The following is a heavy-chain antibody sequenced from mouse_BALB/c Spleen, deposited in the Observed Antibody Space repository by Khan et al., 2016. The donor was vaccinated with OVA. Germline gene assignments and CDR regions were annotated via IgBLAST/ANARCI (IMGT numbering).Heavy chain of an antibody. V-gene: IGHV6-6*02. Sequence: EVQLQESGGGLVQPGGSMKLSCVATGFTFSYYWMNWVRQTPEKGLEWVAEIRLKSNNYATHYEESGKGRFTISRADYKSNVYLQRNNVKDARTGIYYCSRFYDGYYYWYFDFWGAGTTVTVSS. D-gene: IGHD2-3*01. CDR3: SRFYDGYYYWYFDF. J-gene: IGHJ1*01. CDR1: GFTFSYYW. CDR2: IRLKSNNYAT.